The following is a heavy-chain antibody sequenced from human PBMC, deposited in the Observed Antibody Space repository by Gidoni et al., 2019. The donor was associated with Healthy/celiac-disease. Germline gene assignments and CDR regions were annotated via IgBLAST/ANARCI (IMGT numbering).Heavy chain of an antibody. CDR1: GYTFTSYG. J-gene: IGHJ4*02. D-gene: IGHD2-15*01. CDR3: ARDLLLYCSGGSCYMGPPIYFDY. Sequence: QVQLVQSGAEVKKPGASVKVSCKASGYTFTSYGISWVRQAPGQGLEWMGWISAYNGNTNYAQKLQGRVTMTTDTSTSTAYMELRSLRSDDTAVYYCARDLLLYCSGGSCYMGPPIYFDYWGQGTLVTVSS. V-gene: IGHV1-18*01. CDR2: ISAYNGNT.